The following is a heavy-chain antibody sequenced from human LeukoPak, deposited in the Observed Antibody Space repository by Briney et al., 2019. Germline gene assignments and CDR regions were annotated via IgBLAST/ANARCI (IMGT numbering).Heavy chain of an antibody. V-gene: IGHV3-64*01. CDR1: GFTFSTYA. Sequence: PGGSLRLSCAASGFTFSTYAMHWVRQAPGKGLEYVSAISSDGSSTYYANSVKGRLTISRDNSKNTLYLQMGSLRTEDMAVYYCARESASTAWLFDNWGQGTLVTVSS. CDR3: ARESASTAWLFDN. D-gene: IGHD5-12*01. J-gene: IGHJ4*02. CDR2: ISSDGSST.